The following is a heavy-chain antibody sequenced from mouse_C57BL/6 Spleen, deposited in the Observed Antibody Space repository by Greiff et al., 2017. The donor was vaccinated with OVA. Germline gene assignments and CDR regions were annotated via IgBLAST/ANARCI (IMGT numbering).Heavy chain of an antibody. D-gene: IGHD2-4*01. CDR1: GFTFSSYA. CDR3: ARDGYYDEGFDY. Sequence: EVKLMESGGGLVKPGGSLKLSCAASGFTFSSYAMSWVRQTPEKRLEWVATISDGGSYTYYPDNVKGRFTISRDNAKNNLYLQMSHLKSEDTAMYYCARDGYYDEGFDYWGQGTTLTVSS. J-gene: IGHJ2*01. CDR2: ISDGGSYT. V-gene: IGHV5-4*01.